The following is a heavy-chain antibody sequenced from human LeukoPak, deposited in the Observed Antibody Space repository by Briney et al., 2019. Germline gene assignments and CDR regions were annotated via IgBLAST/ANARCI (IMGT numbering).Heavy chain of an antibody. CDR2: INAGNGNT. CDR3: ARDQVGYCSSTSCYYYYYGMDV. V-gene: IGHV1-3*01. D-gene: IGHD2-2*01. Sequence: ASVKVSCKASGYTFTSYAMHWVRQAPGQRLEWMGRINAGNGNTKYSQKFQGRVTITRDTSASTAYMELSSLRSEDTAVYYCARDQVGYCSSTSCYYYYYGMDVWGQGTTVTVSS. CDR1: GYTFTSYA. J-gene: IGHJ6*02.